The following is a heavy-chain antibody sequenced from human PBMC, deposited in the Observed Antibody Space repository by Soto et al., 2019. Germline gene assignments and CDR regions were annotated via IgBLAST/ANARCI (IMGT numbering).Heavy chain of an antibody. CDR1: GFTFSSYW. Sequence: PGGSLRLSCAASGFTFSSYWMHWVRQAPGKGLVWVSRINSDGSSTSYADSVKGRFTISRDNAKNTLYLQMNSLRAEDTAVYYCAREEDSSGWYGAFDIWGQGTMVTVSS. CDR3: AREEDSSGWYGAFDI. J-gene: IGHJ3*02. CDR2: INSDGSST. D-gene: IGHD6-19*01. V-gene: IGHV3-74*01.